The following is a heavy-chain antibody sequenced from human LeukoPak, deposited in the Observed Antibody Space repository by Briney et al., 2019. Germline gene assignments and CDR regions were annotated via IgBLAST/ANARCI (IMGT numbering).Heavy chain of an antibody. CDR1: GFPFNGYY. CDR2: INPNYGVT. Sequence: ASVTVSCKTSGFPFNGYYIHWVRQAPGQGLEWMGWINPNYGVTNYAQKFQGRVTMTRDTSISTAYMELSRLRSDDTAVYYCARGGYSGYGFVDYWGQGTLVTVSS. V-gene: IGHV1-2*02. J-gene: IGHJ4*02. D-gene: IGHD5-12*01. CDR3: ARGGYSGYGFVDY.